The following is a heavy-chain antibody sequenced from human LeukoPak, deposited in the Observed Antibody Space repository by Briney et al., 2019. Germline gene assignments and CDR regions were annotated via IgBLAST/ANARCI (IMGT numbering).Heavy chain of an antibody. CDR3: ARKTDTSGSGDY. CDR1: GFTFDDYT. Sequence: GGSLRLSCAASGFTFDDYTMHWVRQAPGKGLEWVSLISWDGGSTYYADSVKGRFTISRDNSKNTLYLQMNSLRAEDTAVYYCARKTDTSGSGDYWGQGTLVTVSS. CDR2: ISWDGGST. V-gene: IGHV3-43*01. D-gene: IGHD3-22*01. J-gene: IGHJ4*02.